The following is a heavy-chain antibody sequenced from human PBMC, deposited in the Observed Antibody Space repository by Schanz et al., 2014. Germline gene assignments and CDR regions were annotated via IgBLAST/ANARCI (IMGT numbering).Heavy chain of an antibody. J-gene: IGHJ4*02. D-gene: IGHD3-10*01. Sequence: QVQLVESGGGLVQPGRSLRLSCAASGFTFSRSGMHWVRQAPGKGLEWVAVIWYDGTDRYYADSVKGRFTISRDNSKNTLDLQMSSLRADDTAVYYCVKEGTVVSGSPRDYWGQGALVTVSS. CDR2: IWYDGTDR. CDR3: VKEGTVVSGSPRDY. V-gene: IGHV3-33*06. CDR1: GFTFSRSG.